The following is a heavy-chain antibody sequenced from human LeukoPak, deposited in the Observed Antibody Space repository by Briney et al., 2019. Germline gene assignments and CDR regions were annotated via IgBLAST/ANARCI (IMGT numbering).Heavy chain of an antibody. CDR2: MSGSSSYI. CDR1: GFIFSSYS. J-gene: IGHJ3*02. Sequence: GASLTLSCAASGFIFSSYSTNWASHAPGGGREWVSSMSGSSSYIYYADSVEGRFTISRHNAKNSLYLQMNSLRAEDRAVYYCARVPAGVIGVKDAFDIWGQGTMGTVSS. D-gene: IGHD3-16*02. V-gene: IGHV3-21*01. CDR3: ARVPAGVIGVKDAFDI.